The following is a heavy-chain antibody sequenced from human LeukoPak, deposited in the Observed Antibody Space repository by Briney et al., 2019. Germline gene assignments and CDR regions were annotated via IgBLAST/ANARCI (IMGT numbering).Heavy chain of an antibody. Sequence: GGSLRLSCAASGFTFSSYWMHWVRQPPGKGLVWVSRIDTDGSSATYADSVKGRLTISRDNAKNTVYLQMNSLRVEDTGVYYCASALTTVTPHFHCWGQGTLVTVSS. D-gene: IGHD4-17*01. CDR1: GFTFSSYW. V-gene: IGHV3-74*01. CDR3: ASALTTVTPHFHC. CDR2: IDTDGSSA. J-gene: IGHJ4*02.